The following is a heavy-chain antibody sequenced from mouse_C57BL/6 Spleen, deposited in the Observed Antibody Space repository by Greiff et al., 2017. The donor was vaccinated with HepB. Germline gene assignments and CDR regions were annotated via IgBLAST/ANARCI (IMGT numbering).Heavy chain of an antibody. CDR3: ARESYDYFDY. Sequence: EVQLQESGGGLVKPGGSLKLSCAASGFTFSDYGMHWVRQAPEKGLEWVAYISSGSSTIYYADTVKGRFTISRDNAKNTLFLQMTSLRSEDTAMYYCARESYDYFDYWGQGTTLTVSS. CDR1: GFTFSDYG. J-gene: IGHJ2*01. V-gene: IGHV5-17*01. CDR2: ISSGSSTI. D-gene: IGHD1-1*01.